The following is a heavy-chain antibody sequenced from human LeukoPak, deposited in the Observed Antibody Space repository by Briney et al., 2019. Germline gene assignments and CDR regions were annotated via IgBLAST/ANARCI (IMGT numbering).Heavy chain of an antibody. D-gene: IGHD6-6*01. J-gene: IGHJ5*01. CDR3: TRDPRHFDS. CDR2: IRSTSNTI. Sequence: GGSLRLSCAASGFTFSSYSMNWVRQAPGKGLEWVSYIRSTSNTIYYADSVKGRFTISRDNAKNSLYLQMSSLRVEDTAVYYCTRDPRHFDSCGQGTLVTVSS. V-gene: IGHV3-48*04. CDR1: GFTFSSYS.